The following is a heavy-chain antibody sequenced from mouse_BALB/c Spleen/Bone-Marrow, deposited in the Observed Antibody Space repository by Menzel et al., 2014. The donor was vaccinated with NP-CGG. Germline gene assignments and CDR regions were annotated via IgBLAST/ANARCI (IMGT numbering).Heavy chain of an antibody. Sequence: DVKLVESGGVLVQPGGSLKLSCAASGFTFSSYDMSWVRQTPDKRLELVATINTNGGTTYYPDSVKGRFTISRDNAKSTLYLQMSSLKSADTAIYYCARNRYDWFAYWDQGTLVTISA. D-gene: IGHD2-14*01. V-gene: IGHV5-6-3*01. CDR1: GFTFSSYD. CDR3: ARNRYDWFAY. CDR2: INTNGGTT. J-gene: IGHJ3*01.